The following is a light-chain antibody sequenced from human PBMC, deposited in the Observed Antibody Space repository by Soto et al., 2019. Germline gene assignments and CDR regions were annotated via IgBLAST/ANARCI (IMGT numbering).Light chain of an antibody. J-gene: IGLJ2*01. V-gene: IGLV2-8*01. Sequence: QSALTQPPSASGSPGQSVTISCTGTNGDVGGYNLVSWYQQVPGKAPKLLIYEVTKRPSGVPDRFSASKSGNTASLTVSGLQVEDEADYYCSSYADRNSLIFGGGTQLTVL. CDR3: SSYADRNSLI. CDR2: EVT. CDR1: NGDVGGYNL.